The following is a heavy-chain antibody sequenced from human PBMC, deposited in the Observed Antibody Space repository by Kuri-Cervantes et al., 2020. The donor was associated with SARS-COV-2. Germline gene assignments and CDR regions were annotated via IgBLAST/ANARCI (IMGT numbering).Heavy chain of an antibody. CDR1: GFTFSSYG. D-gene: IGHD6-6*01. J-gene: IGHJ3*02. V-gene: IGHV3-30*19. CDR3: ARSGIAARYDAFDI. Sequence: LSLTCAASGFTFSSYGMHWVRQAPGKGLEWVAVISYDGSNKYYADSVKGRFTISRDNSKNTLYLQMNSLRAEGTAVYYCARSGIAARYDAFDIWGQGTMVTVSS. CDR2: ISYDGSNK.